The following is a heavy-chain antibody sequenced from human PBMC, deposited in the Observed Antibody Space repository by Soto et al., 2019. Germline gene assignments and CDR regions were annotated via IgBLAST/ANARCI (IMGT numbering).Heavy chain of an antibody. V-gene: IGHV2-5*02. Sequence: QITLKESGPTLVKPTQTLTLTCTFSGFSLSTRGVGVGRIRQPPGKALEWLALIYWGDDKRYSPSLKSRLTITKDTSKIQVVLAMTNMDPVDTATYYCEHTDVDTAMDDAFDIWGQETMVTVSS. CDR2: IYWGDDK. J-gene: IGHJ3*02. CDR3: EHTDVDTAMDDAFDI. D-gene: IGHD5-18*01. CDR1: GFSLSTRGVG.